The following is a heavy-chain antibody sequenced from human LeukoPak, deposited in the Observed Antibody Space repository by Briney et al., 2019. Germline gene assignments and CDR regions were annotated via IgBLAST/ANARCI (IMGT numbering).Heavy chain of an antibody. J-gene: IGHJ5*02. Sequence: PSEILSLTCTVSGYSISSGYYWGWIRQPPGKGLEWIGEINHSGSTNYNPSLKSRVTISVDTSKNQFSLKLSSVTAADTAVYYCARRTRLTIFGVVIIPGWFDPWGQGTLVTVSS. D-gene: IGHD3-3*01. CDR2: INHSGST. V-gene: IGHV4-38-2*02. CDR3: ARRTRLTIFGVVIIPGWFDP. CDR1: GYSISSGYY.